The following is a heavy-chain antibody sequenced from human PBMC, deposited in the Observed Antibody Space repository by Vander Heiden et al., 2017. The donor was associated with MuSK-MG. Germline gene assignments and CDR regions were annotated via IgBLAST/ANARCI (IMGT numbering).Heavy chain of an antibody. D-gene: IGHD3-10*01. CDR2: IYYSGST. V-gene: IGHV4-39*01. CDR3: ARNVLLWFGEFPSLGWFDP. J-gene: IGHJ5*02. Sequence: QLQLQESGPGLVKPSENLSHTCTVSGGPISSSSYYGGWTRQPPGKGLEWIGSIYYSGSTYYNPSLKSRVTISVDTSKNQFSLKLSSVTAADTAVYYCARNVLLWFGEFPSLGWFDPWGQGTLVTVSS. CDR1: GGPISSSSYY.